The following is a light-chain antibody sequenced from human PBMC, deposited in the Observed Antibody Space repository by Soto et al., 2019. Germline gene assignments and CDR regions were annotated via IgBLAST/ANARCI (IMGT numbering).Light chain of an antibody. CDR3: SSYTSSSTHWV. J-gene: IGLJ3*02. V-gene: IGLV2-14*01. Sequence: QSVLTQPASVSGSPGQSITISCTGTSSDVGGYNYVSWYQQHPGKAPKLMIYEVSNRPSGVSNRFSGSKSGNTASLTISGIQAEDEADYYCSSYTSSSTHWVFGGGTKLTVL. CDR2: EVS. CDR1: SSDVGGYNY.